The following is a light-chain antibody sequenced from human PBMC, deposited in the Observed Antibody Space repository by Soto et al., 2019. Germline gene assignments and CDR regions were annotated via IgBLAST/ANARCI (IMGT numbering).Light chain of an antibody. V-gene: IGKV1-5*03. CDR2: KAS. Sequence: DIQMTQSPSTLSASVGDRVTITCRASQSISSWLAWYQQKPGKAPKLLIYKASTLKSGVPSRFSGSGSGTEFTLTISSLQPDDFATYYCQQYSVYWTFGQGTKVDI. CDR1: QSISSW. CDR3: QQYSVYWT. J-gene: IGKJ1*01.